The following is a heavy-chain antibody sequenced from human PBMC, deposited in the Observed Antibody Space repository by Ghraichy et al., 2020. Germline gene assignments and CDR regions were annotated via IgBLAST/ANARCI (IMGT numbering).Heavy chain of an antibody. CDR3: ARQPHIVVVPAASYYFDY. Sequence: SETLSLTCTVSGGSISSSSYYWGWIRQPPGKGLEWIGSIYYSGSTYYNPSLKSRVTISVDTSKNQFSLKLSSVTAADTAVYYCARQPHIVVVPAASYYFDYWGQGTLVTVSS. V-gene: IGHV4-39*01. D-gene: IGHD2-2*01. J-gene: IGHJ4*02. CDR1: GGSISSSSYY. CDR2: IYYSGST.